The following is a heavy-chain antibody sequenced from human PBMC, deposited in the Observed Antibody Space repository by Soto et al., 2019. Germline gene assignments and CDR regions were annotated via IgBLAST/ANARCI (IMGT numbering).Heavy chain of an antibody. CDR1: GFTFNNYA. D-gene: IGHD3-10*01. CDR2: ISGGGDTT. J-gene: IGHJ4*02. Sequence: EVQLLESGGGLVQPGGSLRLSCAASGFTFNNYAMTWVRQAPGKGLEWVSAISGGGDTTSYADSVKGRLTVSRDGYKNTLYLQMSSLRAEDTALYYCAKGRGGSGSLTPRVDFWGQGSLVTVSS. V-gene: IGHV3-23*01. CDR3: AKGRGGSGSLTPRVDF.